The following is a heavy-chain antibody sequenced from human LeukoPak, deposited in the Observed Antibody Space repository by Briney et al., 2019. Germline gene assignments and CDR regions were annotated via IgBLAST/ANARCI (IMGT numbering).Heavy chain of an antibody. CDR3: ARRFDDFWCGYSYYFDY. D-gene: IGHD3-3*01. J-gene: IGHJ4*02. CDR2: IYHSGSA. Sequence: SETLSLTCAVSGYSISSGYYWGWIRQPPGKGLEWIGSIYHSGSAYYNPSLKSRVTISVDTSKNQFSLKLSSVTAADTAVYYCARRFDDFWCGYSYYFDYWGQGTLVTVSS. CDR1: GYSISSGYY. V-gene: IGHV4-38-2*01.